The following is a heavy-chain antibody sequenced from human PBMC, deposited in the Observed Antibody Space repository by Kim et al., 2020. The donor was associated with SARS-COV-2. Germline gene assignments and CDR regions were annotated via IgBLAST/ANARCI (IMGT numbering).Heavy chain of an antibody. Sequence: ASVKVSCKASGYTFTSYGISWVRQAPGQGLEWMGWISAYNGNTNYAQKLQGRVTMTTDTSTSTAYMELRSLRSDDTAVYYCARSGYSSSWYLDYYYGMDVWGQGTTVTVSS. CDR2: ISAYNGNT. D-gene: IGHD6-13*01. CDR1: GYTFTSYG. CDR3: ARSGYSSSWYLDYYYGMDV. J-gene: IGHJ6*02. V-gene: IGHV1-18*04.